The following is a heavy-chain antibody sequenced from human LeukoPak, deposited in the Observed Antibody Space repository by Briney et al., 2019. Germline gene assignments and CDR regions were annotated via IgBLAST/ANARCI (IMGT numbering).Heavy chain of an antibody. D-gene: IGHD2-21*02. CDR2: IKQDGSEI. V-gene: IGHV3-7*01. J-gene: IGHJ4*02. Sequence: GGSLRLSCAASGFTFSSSWMSWVRQAPGKGLEWVANIKQDGSEIYYVDSVKGRFTISGDNAKNSLYLQMNSLRAEDTAVYYCARNKPNFFMVTDYWGQGTLVTVSS. CDR3: ARNKPNFFMVTDY. CDR1: GFTFSSSW.